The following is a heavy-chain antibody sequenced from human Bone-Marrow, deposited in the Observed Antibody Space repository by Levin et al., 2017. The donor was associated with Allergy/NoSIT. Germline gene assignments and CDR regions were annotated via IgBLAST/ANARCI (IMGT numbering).Heavy chain of an antibody. D-gene: IGHD3-10*01. J-gene: IGHJ5*02. CDR1: GFPFSTYW. Sequence: LSLTCAASGFPFSTYWMHWVRQAPGKGLVWVSRIQSNGKTNYADSVTGRFTISRDNAKNTLYLQMNSLTVEDTAVYYCARDRFYSDSGSNFSWFDPWGQGTLVTVSS. CDR3: ARDRFYSDSGSNFSWFDP. CDR2: IQSNGKT. V-gene: IGHV3-74*01.